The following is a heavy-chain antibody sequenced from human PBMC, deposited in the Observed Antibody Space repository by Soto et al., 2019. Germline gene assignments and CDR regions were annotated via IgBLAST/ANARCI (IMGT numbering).Heavy chain of an antibody. CDR1: GGSFSGYY. D-gene: IGHD5-12*01. CDR3: ARSRGWLHAWFDP. CDR2: INHRGSP. Sequence: PSETLSLTCAVDGGSFSGYYWGWFRQPPGKGLGWGGEINHRGSPNYHTSPMSRVNRSVDTPKKQFSLKLSSVTAADTAVYYCARSRGWLHAWFDPWGQGTLVTVSS. V-gene: IGHV4-34*01. J-gene: IGHJ5*02.